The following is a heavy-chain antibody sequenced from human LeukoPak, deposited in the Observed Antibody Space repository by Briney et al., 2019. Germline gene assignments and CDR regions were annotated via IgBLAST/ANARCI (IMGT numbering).Heavy chain of an antibody. Sequence: SETLSLTCAVSGYSISSGYYWGWIRQPPGKGLEWIGSVYHSGSTYYNPSLKSRDSISVDTSKNQFSLKLSSVTAADTAVYYCARRADYYGSGIFAFDIWGQGTMVTVSS. J-gene: IGHJ3*02. V-gene: IGHV4-38-2*01. D-gene: IGHD3-10*01. CDR3: ARRADYYGSGIFAFDI. CDR1: GYSISSGYY. CDR2: VYHSGST.